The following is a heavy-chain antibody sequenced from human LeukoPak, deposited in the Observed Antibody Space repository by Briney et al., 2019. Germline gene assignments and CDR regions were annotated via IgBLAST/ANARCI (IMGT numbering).Heavy chain of an antibody. CDR2: LNSDGSTT. D-gene: IGHD3-22*01. Sequence: GGSLRLSCAASGFTFSAYWMHWVRQAPGEGLVWVSRLNSDGSTTTYADSVKGRFTISRDNAKNTVYLQMNGLRAEDTAVYFCARGMDYYDNRGYTTDSWGQGTLVTVSS. J-gene: IGHJ4*02. CDR1: GFTFSAYW. V-gene: IGHV3-74*01. CDR3: ARGMDYYDNRGYTTDS.